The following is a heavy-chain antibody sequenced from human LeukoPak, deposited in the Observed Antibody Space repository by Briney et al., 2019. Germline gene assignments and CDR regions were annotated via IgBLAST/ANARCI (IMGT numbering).Heavy chain of an antibody. J-gene: IGHJ3*02. CDR2: ISWNSGRI. CDR3: AKGWDSYVYNAFDI. Sequence: GGSLRLSCAASGFTFDDYAMHWVRQDPGKGLEWVSGISWNSGRIGYADSVKGRFTISRDNAKNSLYLQMNSLRAEDMALYYCAKGWDSYVYNAFDIWGQGTMVTVSS. V-gene: IGHV3-9*03. CDR1: GFTFDDYA. D-gene: IGHD5-18*01.